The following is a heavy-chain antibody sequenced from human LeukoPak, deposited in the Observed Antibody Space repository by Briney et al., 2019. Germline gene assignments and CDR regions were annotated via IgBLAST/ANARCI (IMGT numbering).Heavy chain of an antibody. D-gene: IGHD3-22*01. CDR2: ISGSGGST. J-gene: IGHJ5*02. Sequence: GGSLRLSCAASGFTFSSYVMSWVRQAPGKGLEWVSAISGSGGSTYYADSVKGRFTISRDNSKNTLYLQMNSLRAEDTAVYYCAKDLGSYDSSGYYYLGIVNWFDPWGQGTLVTVSS. CDR3: AKDLGSYDSSGYYYLGIVNWFDP. V-gene: IGHV3-23*01. CDR1: GFTFSSYV.